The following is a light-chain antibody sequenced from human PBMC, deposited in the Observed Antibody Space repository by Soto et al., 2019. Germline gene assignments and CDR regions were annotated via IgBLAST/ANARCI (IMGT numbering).Light chain of an antibody. Sequence: DIVMTQSPNSLSVSLGERATITCQSTQILLFLSNNKNSLAWYQQKQGQPPKLLIYWASTRQSGVPERFSGSGSRTDFTLKISRVEADDVGIYYCMQAIDIPWTFGQGTKVDIK. CDR1: QILLFLSNNKNS. V-gene: IGKV4-1*01. CDR2: WAS. J-gene: IGKJ1*01. CDR3: MQAIDIPWT.